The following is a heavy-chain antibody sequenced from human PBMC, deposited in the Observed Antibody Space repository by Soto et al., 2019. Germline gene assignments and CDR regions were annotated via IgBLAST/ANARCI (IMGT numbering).Heavy chain of an antibody. D-gene: IGHD5-18*01. V-gene: IGHV3-48*02. CDR3: ASYSFKQFDY. J-gene: IGHJ4*02. CDR1: GFTFSSYS. Sequence: PGGSLRLSCAASGFTFSSYSMNWVRQAPGKGLEWVSYISSSSSTIYYTDTVKGRFTISRDNAKNSLYLQMNSLRDEDTAVYYCASYSFKQFDYGGQGTLVTVSS. CDR2: ISSSSSTI.